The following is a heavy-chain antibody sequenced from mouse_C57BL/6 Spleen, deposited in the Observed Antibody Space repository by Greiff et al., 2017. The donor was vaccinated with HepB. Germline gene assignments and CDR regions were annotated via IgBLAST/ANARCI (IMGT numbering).Heavy chain of an antibody. Sequence: EVKLVESGGGLVKPGGSLKLSCAASGFTFSSYAMSWVRQTPEKRLEWVATISDGGSYTYYPDNVKGRFTISRDNAKNNLYLQMSHLKSEDTAMYYCARGYYSNFHFDYWGQGTTLTVSS. D-gene: IGHD2-5*01. CDR1: GFTFSSYA. J-gene: IGHJ2*01. CDR2: ISDGGSYT. V-gene: IGHV5-4*03. CDR3: ARGYYSNFHFDY.